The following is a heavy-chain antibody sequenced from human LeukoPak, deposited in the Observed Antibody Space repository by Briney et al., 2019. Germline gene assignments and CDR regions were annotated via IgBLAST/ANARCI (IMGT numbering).Heavy chain of an antibody. V-gene: IGHV4-39*01. Sequence: PSETLPLTCTVSGGSISSSSCYWGWIRQPPGKGLEWIGSIYYSGSTYYNPSLKSRVTISVDTSKNQFSLKLGSVTAADTAVYYCARHNSGDYDFWSGYLQSFDPWGQGTLVTVSS. CDR2: IYYSGST. CDR1: GGSISSSSCY. D-gene: IGHD3-3*01. J-gene: IGHJ5*02. CDR3: ARHNSGDYDFWSGYLQSFDP.